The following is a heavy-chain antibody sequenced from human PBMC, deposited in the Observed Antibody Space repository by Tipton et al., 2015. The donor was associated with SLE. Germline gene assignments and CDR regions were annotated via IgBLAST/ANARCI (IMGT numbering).Heavy chain of an antibody. J-gene: IGHJ3*02. CDR3: ARVGRGVATIGVAFDI. Sequence: TLSLTCTVSGGSISSYYWSWIRQPPGKGLEWIGYIYYSGSTNYNPSLKSLVTISVDTSKNQFSLKLSSVTAADTAVYYCARVGRGVATIGVAFDIWGQGTMVIVSS. CDR2: IYYSGST. V-gene: IGHV4-59*01. CDR1: GGSISSYY. D-gene: IGHD5-12*01.